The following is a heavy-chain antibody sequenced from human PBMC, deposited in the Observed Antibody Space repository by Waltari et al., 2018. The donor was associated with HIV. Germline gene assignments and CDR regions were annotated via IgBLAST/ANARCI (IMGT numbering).Heavy chain of an antibody. V-gene: IGHV1-24*01. J-gene: IGHJ6*02. CDR2: FDPEDGET. Sequence: QVQLVQSGAEVKKPGASVKVSCKVSGYTLTELSMHWVRQAPGKGLEWMGGFDPEDGETIYAQKFQGRVTMTEDTSTDTAYMELSSLRSEDTAVYYCATDGGYCTNGVCYYYYGMDVWGQGTTVTVSS. CDR1: GYTLTELS. CDR3: ATDGGYCTNGVCYYYYGMDV. D-gene: IGHD2-8*01.